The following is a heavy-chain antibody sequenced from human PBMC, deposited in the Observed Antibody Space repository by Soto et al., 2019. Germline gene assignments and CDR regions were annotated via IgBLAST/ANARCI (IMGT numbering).Heavy chain of an antibody. CDR2: INHSGST. CDR3: ARGRSWSSGWAYYFDY. CDR1: GGSFSGYY. D-gene: IGHD6-19*01. J-gene: IGHJ4*02. V-gene: IGHV4-34*01. Sequence: SSETLSLTCAVYGGSFSGYYWSWIRQPPGKGLEWIGEINHSGSTNYNPSLKSRVTISVDTSKNQFSLKLSSVTAADTAVYYCARGRSWSSGWAYYFDYWGQGTLVTVSS.